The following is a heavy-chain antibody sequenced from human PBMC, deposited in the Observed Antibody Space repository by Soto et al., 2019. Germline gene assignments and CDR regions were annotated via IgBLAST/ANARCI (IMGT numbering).Heavy chain of an antibody. CDR2: INTSGGST. V-gene: IGHV1-46*01. CDR1: GYTFTSYY. Sequence: QVQLVQSGAEVKKPGASVKVSCKASGYTFTSYYMHWVRQAPGQGLEWMGIINTSGGSTSYAQKFQGRVTMTRDTYTSTVYMELSSLRSQDTAVYYCERYRRSSYRSGWYYFDYSGQGTLVTVSS. CDR3: ERYRRSSYRSGWYYFDY. D-gene: IGHD6-19*01. J-gene: IGHJ4*02.